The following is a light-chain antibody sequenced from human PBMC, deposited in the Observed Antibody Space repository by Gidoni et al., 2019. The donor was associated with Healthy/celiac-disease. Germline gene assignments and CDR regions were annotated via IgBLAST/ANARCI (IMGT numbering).Light chain of an antibody. CDR2: GAS. CDR3: QQYGSSPRT. V-gene: IGKV3-20*01. J-gene: IGKJ1*01. Sequence: EMGLTQSPGTLSLSPGERATLSCRASQSVSSSYLAWYQQKPGQAPRLLIYGASSRATGIPDRFSGSGSGTDFTLTISRLEPEDFSVYYCQQYGSSPRTFXQXTKVEIK. CDR1: QSVSSSY.